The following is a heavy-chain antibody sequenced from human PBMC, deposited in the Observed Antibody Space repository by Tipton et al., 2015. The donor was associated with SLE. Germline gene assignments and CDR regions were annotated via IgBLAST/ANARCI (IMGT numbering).Heavy chain of an antibody. CDR1: GGSISSYY. CDR2: IYYSGST. V-gene: IGHV4-59*07. CDR3: ASLEGYYDFWSGYYVFDI. Sequence: TLSLTCTVSGGSISSYYWSWIRQPPGKGLEWIGYIYYSGSTNYNPSLKSRVTISVDTSKNQFSLKLSSVTAADTAVYYCASLEGYYDFWSGYYVFDIWGQGTMVTVSS. D-gene: IGHD3-3*01. J-gene: IGHJ3*02.